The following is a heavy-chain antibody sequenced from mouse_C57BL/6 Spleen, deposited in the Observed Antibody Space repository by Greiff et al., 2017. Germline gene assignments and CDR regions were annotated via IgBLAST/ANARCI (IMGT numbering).Heavy chain of an antibody. Sequence: EVQLQQSGPELVKPGASVKMSCKASGYTFTDYNMHWVKQSHGKSLEWIGYINPNNGGTSYNQKFKGKATLTVNTSSSTAYMELRSLTSEDSAVYYCAISYYYGSSYYAMDYWGQGTSVTVSS. CDR3: AISYYYGSSYYAMDY. CDR2: INPNNGGT. J-gene: IGHJ4*01. V-gene: IGHV1-22*01. CDR1: GYTFTDYN. D-gene: IGHD1-1*01.